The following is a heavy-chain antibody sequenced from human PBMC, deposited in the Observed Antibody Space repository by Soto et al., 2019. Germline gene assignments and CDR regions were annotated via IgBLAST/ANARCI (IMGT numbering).Heavy chain of an antibody. J-gene: IGHJ6*02. Sequence: PGGSLRLSCAASGFTFSSYGMHWVRQAPGKGLEWVAVISYDGSNKYYADSVKGRFTISRDNSKNTLYLQMNSLRAEDTAVYYCAKGRIAAAGHYYYYGMDVWGQGTTVTVS. CDR1: GFTFSSYG. V-gene: IGHV3-30*18. D-gene: IGHD6-13*01. CDR2: ISYDGSNK. CDR3: AKGRIAAAGHYYYYGMDV.